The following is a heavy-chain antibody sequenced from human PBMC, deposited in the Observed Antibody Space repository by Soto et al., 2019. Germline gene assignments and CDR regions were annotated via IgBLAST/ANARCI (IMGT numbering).Heavy chain of an antibody. CDR3: ASKPYYGSGSYSTYYWYFDL. Sequence: GASVKVSCKASGGTFSSYTISWVRQAPGQGLEWMGRIIPILGIANYARKFQGRVTITADKSTSTAYMELSSQRSEDTAVYYCASKPYYGSGSYSTYYWYFDLWGRGTLVTVSS. D-gene: IGHD3-10*01. J-gene: IGHJ2*01. CDR1: GGTFSSYT. V-gene: IGHV1-69*02. CDR2: IIPILGIA.